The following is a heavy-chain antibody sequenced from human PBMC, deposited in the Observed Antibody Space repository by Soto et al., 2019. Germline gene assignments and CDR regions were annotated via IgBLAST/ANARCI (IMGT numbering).Heavy chain of an antibody. V-gene: IGHV1-69*06. CDR1: GGTFSSYA. CDR2: IIPIFGTA. J-gene: IGHJ5*02. Sequence: VASVKVSCKASGGTFSSYAISWVRQAPGQGLEWMGGIIPIFGTANYAQKFQGRVTITADKSTSTAYMELSSLRSEDTAVYYCARAKAAAAPRGWFDPWGQGTLVTVSS. D-gene: IGHD6-13*01. CDR3: ARAKAAAAPRGWFDP.